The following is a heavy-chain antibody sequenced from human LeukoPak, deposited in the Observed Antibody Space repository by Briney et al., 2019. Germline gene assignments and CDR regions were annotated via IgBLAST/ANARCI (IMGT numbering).Heavy chain of an antibody. D-gene: IGHD5-12*01. J-gene: IGHJ6*02. CDR1: GGTFSSYA. CDR3: ARMATIYYGMDV. CDR2: IIPILGIA. Sequence: ASVKVSCKASGGTFSSYAISWVRQAPGQGLEWMGRIIPILGIANYAQKFQGRVTITADKSTSTAYMELSSLRSEDTAVYYCARMATIYYGMDVWGQGTTVTVSS. V-gene: IGHV1-69*04.